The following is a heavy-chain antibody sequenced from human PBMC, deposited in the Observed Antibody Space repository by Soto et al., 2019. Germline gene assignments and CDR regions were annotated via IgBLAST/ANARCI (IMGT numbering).Heavy chain of an antibody. J-gene: IGHJ5*02. CDR3: ARDSEGYCSSTSCPNLFDP. Sequence: QVQLVQSGAEVKKPGSSVKVSCKASGGTFSSYAISWVRQAPGQGLEWMGGIIPIFGTANYAQKFQGRVTITADESTSTAYMELSSLRSEDTAVYYCARDSEGYCSSTSCPNLFDPWGQGTLVTVSS. CDR1: GGTFSSYA. V-gene: IGHV1-69*01. D-gene: IGHD2-2*01. CDR2: IIPIFGTA.